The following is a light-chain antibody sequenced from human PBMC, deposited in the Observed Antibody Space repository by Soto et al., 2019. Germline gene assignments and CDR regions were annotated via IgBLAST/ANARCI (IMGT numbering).Light chain of an antibody. J-gene: IGKJ1*01. CDR3: QHYDTSPWT. CDR2: AAS. CDR1: ESVSTSH. Sequence: EIVLTQSPGTLSLSPGERATLSCRASESVSTSHLAWYQQKPGQAPRLLIYAASSRATGIPDRFSGSGSGTDFTLAISRLEPEDLAVYYCQHYDTSPWTFGQGTKVEIK. V-gene: IGKV3-20*01.